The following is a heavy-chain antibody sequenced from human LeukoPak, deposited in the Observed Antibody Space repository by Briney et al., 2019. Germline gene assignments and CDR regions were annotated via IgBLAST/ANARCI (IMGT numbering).Heavy chain of an antibody. Sequence: PSETLSLTCAVSGYSISSGYYWGWIRQPPGKGLEGIGSIYHSGSTYYNPSLKSRVTISVDTSKNQFSLKLSSVTAADTAVYYCARHTWGNYYDSSGFDYWGQGTLVTVSS. V-gene: IGHV4-38-2*01. CDR1: GYSISSGYY. CDR2: IYHSGST. D-gene: IGHD3-22*01. J-gene: IGHJ4*02. CDR3: ARHTWGNYYDSSGFDY.